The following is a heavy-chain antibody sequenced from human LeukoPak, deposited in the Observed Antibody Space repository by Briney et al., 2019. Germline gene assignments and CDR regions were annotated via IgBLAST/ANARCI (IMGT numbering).Heavy chain of an antibody. Sequence: GSLRLSCAASGFTFSSYGMHWVRQAPGKGLEWVSGISGSGGSTYYADSVKGRFTISRDNTKNTLYLQVNSLRAEDTAVYYCTSSTGFGKYFDYWGQGILVTVSS. CDR1: GFTFSSYG. J-gene: IGHJ4*02. D-gene: IGHD5/OR15-5a*01. V-gene: IGHV3-23*01. CDR3: TSSTGFGKYFDY. CDR2: ISGSGGST.